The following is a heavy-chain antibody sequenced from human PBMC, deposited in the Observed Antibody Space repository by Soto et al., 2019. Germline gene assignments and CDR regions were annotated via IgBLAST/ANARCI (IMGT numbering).Heavy chain of an antibody. D-gene: IGHD2-2*01. J-gene: IGHJ4*02. CDR2: IWYDGSNE. Sequence: GGSLRLSCAASGFTFSNYAMHWVRQAPGKGLEWVAVIWYDGSNEYYADSVKGRFTISRDNSKNTLYLQMDSLRAEDTAVYYCARDWCSSTSCLPYFFEYWGQGTLVTVSS. V-gene: IGHV3-33*01. CDR1: GFTFSNYA. CDR3: ARDWCSSTSCLPYFFEY.